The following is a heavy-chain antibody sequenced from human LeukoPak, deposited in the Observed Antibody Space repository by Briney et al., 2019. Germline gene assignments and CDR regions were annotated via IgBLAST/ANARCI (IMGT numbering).Heavy chain of an antibody. CDR1: AGSISSYY. J-gene: IGHJ4*02. CDR3: ARAKGDYDWVDY. Sequence: SETLSLTCSVSAGSISSYYWSWIRQPPGMGLEWIGYIYYSGSTNYNPSLKSRVTISVDTSKSQFSLKLSSVTAADTAVYYCARAKGDYDWVDYWGQGTLVTVSS. D-gene: IGHD4-17*01. CDR2: IYYSGST. V-gene: IGHV4-59*01.